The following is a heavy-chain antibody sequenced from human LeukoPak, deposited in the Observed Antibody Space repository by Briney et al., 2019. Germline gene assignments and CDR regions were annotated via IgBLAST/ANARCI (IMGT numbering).Heavy chain of an antibody. Sequence: GGSPRLSCAASGFTFSSYSMNWVRQAPGKGLEWVSSISSSSSYIYYADSVKGRFTISRDNAKNSLYLQMNSLRAEDTAVYYCARAKYCSSTSCYFSNFYYYYGMDVWGQGTTVTVSS. D-gene: IGHD2-2*01. CDR2: ISSSSSYI. V-gene: IGHV3-21*01. CDR1: GFTFSSYS. CDR3: ARAKYCSSTSCYFSNFYYYYGMDV. J-gene: IGHJ6*02.